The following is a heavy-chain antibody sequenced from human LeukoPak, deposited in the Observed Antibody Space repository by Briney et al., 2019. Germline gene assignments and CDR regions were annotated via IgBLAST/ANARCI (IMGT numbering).Heavy chain of an antibody. CDR2: IHSSGRT. Sequence: PSETLSHACCAPGHSIHSYYGTSVRQPPGKGLEWIGYIHSSGRTKYNPSLQSRVTISITTSKNQCTLSLNSVTAADSAVYYCARGMNAISGENFDYWGQGTLVTVSS. CDR1: GHSIHSYY. D-gene: IGHD2-21*01. CDR3: ARGMNAISGENFDY. J-gene: IGHJ4*02. V-gene: IGHV4-59*01.